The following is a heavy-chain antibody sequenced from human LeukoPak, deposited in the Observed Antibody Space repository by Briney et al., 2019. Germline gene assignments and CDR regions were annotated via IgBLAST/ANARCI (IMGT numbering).Heavy chain of an antibody. CDR1: GLTFGSHA. Sequence: GGSLRLSCAASGLTFGSHAMTWVRQAPGKGLEWVSGIYGDGTNTYYADSVKGRFTVSRDNSKNTLYLQMNSLRANDTAVYFCAKEVTPYTQVITCFDYWGQGSLVTVSS. D-gene: IGHD3-22*01. J-gene: IGHJ4*02. CDR2: IYGDGTNT. V-gene: IGHV3-23*01. CDR3: AKEVTPYTQVITCFDY.